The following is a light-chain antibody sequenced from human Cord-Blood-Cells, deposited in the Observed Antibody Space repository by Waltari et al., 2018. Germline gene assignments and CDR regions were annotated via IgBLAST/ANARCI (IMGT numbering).Light chain of an antibody. J-gene: IGKJ2*01. CDR2: WAS. CDR3: QQYYSTHT. Sequence: DIVMTQSPDSLAVSLGERATSNCKSSQSVLYSSNNKNYLAWYQQKPGQPPKLLIYWASTRESGVPDRFSGSGSGTDFTLTISSLQAEDVAVYYCQQYYSTHTFGQGTKLEIK. V-gene: IGKV4-1*01. CDR1: QSVLYSSNNKNY.